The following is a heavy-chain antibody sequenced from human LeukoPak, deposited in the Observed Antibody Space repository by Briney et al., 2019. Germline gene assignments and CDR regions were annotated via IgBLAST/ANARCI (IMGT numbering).Heavy chain of an antibody. CDR2: ISSSSSYI. D-gene: IGHD3-22*01. V-gene: IGHV3-21*01. Sequence: GGSLRLSCAASGFTFSSYSMNWVRQAPGKGLGWVSSISSSSSYIYYADSVKGRFTISRDNAKNSLYLQMNSLRAEDTAVYYCARVQEDYYDSSGYYSYYYGMDVWGQGTTVTVSS. CDR1: GFTFSSYS. J-gene: IGHJ6*02. CDR3: ARVQEDYYDSSGYYSYYYGMDV.